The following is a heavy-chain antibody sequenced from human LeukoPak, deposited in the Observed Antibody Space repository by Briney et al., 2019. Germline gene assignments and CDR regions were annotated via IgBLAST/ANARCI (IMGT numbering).Heavy chain of an antibody. CDR3: AREESSSWYGGDWFDP. V-gene: IGHV3-33*01. J-gene: IGHJ5*02. Sequence: GGALRLSCAASGFTFSSYGMHWVRQAPGKGLEWVAVIWYDGSNKYYADSVKGRFTIPRDNSKNTLYLQMNSLRAEDTAVYYCAREESSSWYGGDWFDPWGQGTLVTVSS. CDR2: IWYDGSNK. D-gene: IGHD6-13*01. CDR1: GFTFSSYG.